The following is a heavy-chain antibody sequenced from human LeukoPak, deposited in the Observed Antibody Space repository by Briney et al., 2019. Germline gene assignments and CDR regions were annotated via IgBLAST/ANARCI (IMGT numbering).Heavy chain of an antibody. V-gene: IGHV3-9*01. D-gene: IGHD2-15*01. J-gene: IGHJ4*02. Sequence: GGSLRLSCAASGFTFDDYAMHWVRHAPGKGLEWVSGISWNSGSIGYADSVKGRFTISRDSAKNSLYLQMNSLRAEDTALYYCAKDSGGLYCSGGSCYYYDYWGQGTLVTVSS. CDR2: ISWNSGSI. CDR3: AKDSGGLYCSGGSCYYYDY. CDR1: GFTFDDYA.